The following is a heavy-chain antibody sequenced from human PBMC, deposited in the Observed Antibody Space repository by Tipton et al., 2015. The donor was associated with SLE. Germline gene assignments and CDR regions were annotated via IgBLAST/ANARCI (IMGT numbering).Heavy chain of an antibody. CDR1: GFTFSSYS. D-gene: IGHD5-24*01. CDR3: ARHGTIDY. Sequence: SLRLSCAASGFTFSSYSMNWVRQAPGKGLEWVSYISSSSSTIYYADSVKGRFTISRDNAKNSLYLQMNSLRAEDTAVYYCARHGTIDYWGQGTLVTVSS. V-gene: IGHV3-48*01. CDR2: ISSSSSTI. J-gene: IGHJ4*02.